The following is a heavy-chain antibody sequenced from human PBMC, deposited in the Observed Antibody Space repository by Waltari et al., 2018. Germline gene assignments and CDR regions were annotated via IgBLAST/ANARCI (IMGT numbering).Heavy chain of an antibody. V-gene: IGHV4-34*01. CDR2: INHSGST. D-gene: IGHD6-19*01. CDR3: ARLQQWLARERYYYGMDV. J-gene: IGHJ6*02. Sequence: QVQLQQWGAGLLKPSETLSLTCAVYGGSFSGYYWSWIRQPPGKGLEWIGEINHSGSTNYNPSLKSRVTISVDTSKNQFSLKLSSVTAADTAVYYCARLQQWLARERYYYGMDVWGQGTTVTVSS. CDR1: GGSFSGYY.